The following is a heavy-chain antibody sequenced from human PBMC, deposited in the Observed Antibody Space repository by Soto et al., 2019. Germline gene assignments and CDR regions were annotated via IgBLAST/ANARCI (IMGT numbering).Heavy chain of an antibody. D-gene: IGHD2-15*01. CDR1: GDTFNSYV. J-gene: IGHJ4*02. V-gene: IGHV1-69*17. CDR3: ARESLGAKGAAH. Sequence: QVQLVQSGAEVKRPGSSVKVSCESSGDTFNSYVISWVRQAPGQGLEWMGGIIPIIGVTHYAQKFQGRVTISAISSTGTAYMELTNMGFEDPALYYCARESLGAKGAAHWGQGPLVPVS. CDR2: IIPIIGVT.